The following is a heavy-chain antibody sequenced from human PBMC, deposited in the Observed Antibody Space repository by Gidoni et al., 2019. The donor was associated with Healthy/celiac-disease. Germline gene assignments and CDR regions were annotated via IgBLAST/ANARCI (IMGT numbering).Heavy chain of an antibody. CDR1: GFTFSRYW. CDR2: IKQDGSEK. Sequence: EVQLVESGGGLVQPGGSLRLSCAASGFTFSRYWMSWVRQAPGKGLEWVANIKQDGSEKYYVDSVKGRFTISRDNAKNSLYLQMNSLRAEDTAVYYCAREGDTVVVVAATFDYWGQGTLVTVSS. V-gene: IGHV3-7*01. CDR3: AREGDTVVVVAATFDY. D-gene: IGHD2-15*01. J-gene: IGHJ4*02.